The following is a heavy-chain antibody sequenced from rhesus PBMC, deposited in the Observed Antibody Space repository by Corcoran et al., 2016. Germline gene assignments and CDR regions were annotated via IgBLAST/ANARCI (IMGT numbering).Heavy chain of an antibody. D-gene: IGHD4-29*01. CDR1: GGSLSSSTW. Sequence: QVQLQESGPGLVKPSETLSLTCAVSGGSLSSSTWWSWIRQPPGKGLEWIGGIYSKSESTNYNPSLKSRVTISKDTSKNQFSLKLSSVTAADTAVYYCARSTVAAIHRFGLDSWGQGVVVTVSS. CDR3: ARSTVAAIHRFGLDS. CDR2: IYSKSEST. V-gene: IGHV4S12*01. J-gene: IGHJ6*01.